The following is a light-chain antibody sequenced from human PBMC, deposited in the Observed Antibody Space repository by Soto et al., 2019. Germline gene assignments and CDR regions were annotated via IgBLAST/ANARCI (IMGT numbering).Light chain of an antibody. CDR1: SSNIGAGYD. CDR2: GNS. Sequence: QSVLTQPPSVSGAPGQRVTISCTGSSSNIGAGYDVHWYQQLPGTALKLLISGNSNRPSGVPDRFSGSKSGTSASLAITGLQAEDEADYYCQSYDSSLSGWVFGGGTKVTVL. CDR3: QSYDSSLSGWV. V-gene: IGLV1-40*01. J-gene: IGLJ3*02.